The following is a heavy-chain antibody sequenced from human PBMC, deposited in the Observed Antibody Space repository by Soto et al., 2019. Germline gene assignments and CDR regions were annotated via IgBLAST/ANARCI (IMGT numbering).Heavy chain of an antibody. Sequence: PSETLSLTCSVSGDPVTSDTYYWGWIRQPPGRGLEWIGYFFYSENTYYNPSLKSRVTISVDSSKNHFSLNLNSVTAADSAIYYCVRGGGYSTGYFDYWGQGSQVTVSS. CDR1: GDPVTSDTYY. D-gene: IGHD3-16*01. CDR3: VRGGGYSTGYFDY. J-gene: IGHJ4*02. CDR2: FFYSENT. V-gene: IGHV4-39*02.